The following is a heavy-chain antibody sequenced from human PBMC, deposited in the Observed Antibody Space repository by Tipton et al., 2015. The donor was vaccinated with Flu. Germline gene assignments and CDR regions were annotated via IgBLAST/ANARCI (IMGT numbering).Heavy chain of an antibody. J-gene: IGHJ6*02. D-gene: IGHD3-3*01. V-gene: IGHV3-9*01. Sequence: SLRLSCTASGFTFDDFAMHWVRQAPGQGLEWVSSISGNGGSLDYADSVKGRFTISRDNAKNTLYLQMNSLRSEDTGFYYCAKDLRASPSLDFFSSRGMGVWGPGPPVTVSS. CDR1: GFTFDDFA. CDR2: ISGNGGSL. CDR3: AKDLRASPSLDFFSSRGMGV.